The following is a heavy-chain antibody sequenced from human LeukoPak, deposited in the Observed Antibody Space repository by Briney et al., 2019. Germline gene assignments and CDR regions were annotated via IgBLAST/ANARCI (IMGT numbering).Heavy chain of an antibody. CDR3: ARDGYSYGSKAFDL. CDR1: EFTFRKYA. CDR2: MTGSGDGR. J-gene: IGHJ3*01. V-gene: IGHV3-23*01. D-gene: IGHD5-18*01. Sequence: PGGSLRLSCVASEFTFRKYAMSWVREAPGKGLEWVSGMTGSGDGRYYADSVKGRFTISRDNSKNTLYLQMSSLRAEDTAVYYCARDGYSYGSKAFDLWGQGQWSPSLQ.